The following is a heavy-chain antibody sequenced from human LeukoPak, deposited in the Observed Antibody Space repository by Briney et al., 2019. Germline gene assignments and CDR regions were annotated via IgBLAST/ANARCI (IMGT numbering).Heavy chain of an antibody. D-gene: IGHD5-24*01. CDR2: FYTGGST. Sequence: PSETLSLTCTVSGGSISSYYWSWIRQPAGKGLEWIGRFYTGGSTNYSPSLKSRVTMSLDTSKDQFSLKLNSVTAADTAVYYCARGRWDVPEYFHHWGQGTLVTVSS. CDR3: ARGRWDVPEYFHH. V-gene: IGHV4-4*07. J-gene: IGHJ1*01. CDR1: GGSISSYY.